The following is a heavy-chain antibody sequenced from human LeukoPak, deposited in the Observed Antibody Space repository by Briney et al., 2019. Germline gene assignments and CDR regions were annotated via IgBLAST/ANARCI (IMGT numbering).Heavy chain of an antibody. J-gene: IGHJ4*02. CDR3: AREPYYYDSSGYVSDY. D-gene: IGHD3-22*01. Sequence: ASVKVSCKASGYTFTGYYMHWVRQAPGQGLEWMGWINPNSGGTNYAQKFQGRVTMTRDTSISTAYTELSRLRSDDTAVYYCAREPYYYDSSGYVSDYWGQGTLVTVSS. V-gene: IGHV1-2*02. CDR2: INPNSGGT. CDR1: GYTFTGYY.